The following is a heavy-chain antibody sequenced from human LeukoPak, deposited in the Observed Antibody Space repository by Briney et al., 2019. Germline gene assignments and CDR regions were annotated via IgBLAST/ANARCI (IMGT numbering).Heavy chain of an antibody. Sequence: GASVKVSCKASGGTFSSYAISWVRQAPGQGLEWMGGIIPIFGTANYAQKFQGRVTITADESTSTAYMELSSLRSEDTAVYYCARAMIVVVPWAAFDYWGQGTLVTVSS. D-gene: IGHD3-22*01. V-gene: IGHV1-69*13. J-gene: IGHJ4*02. CDR1: GGTFSSYA. CDR2: IIPIFGTA. CDR3: ARAMIVVVPWAAFDY.